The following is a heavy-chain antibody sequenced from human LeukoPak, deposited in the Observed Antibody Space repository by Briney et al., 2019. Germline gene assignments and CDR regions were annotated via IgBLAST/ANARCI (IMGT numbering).Heavy chain of an antibody. V-gene: IGHV3-11*01. CDR3: ALAPGLKRDY. CDR2: TSSTGITM. J-gene: IGHJ4*02. D-gene: IGHD3-10*01. CDR1: GFTFSDYY. Sequence: GGSLRLSCAASGFTFSDYYMNWIRQAPGKGLEWVSYTSSTGITMYYADSVKGRFTISRDNSKNSLYLQMNSLRAEDTAVYYCALAPGLKRDYWGQGTLVTVSS.